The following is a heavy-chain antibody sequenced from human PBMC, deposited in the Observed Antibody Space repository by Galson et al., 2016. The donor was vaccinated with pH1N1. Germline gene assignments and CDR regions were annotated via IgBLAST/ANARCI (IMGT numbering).Heavy chain of an antibody. J-gene: IGHJ4*02. Sequence: SVKVSCKASGYTFTSFYIHWVRQAPGQGLEWMGRFNPNRGDSNFAQKFQGRVAMTSDTSIGTAYMELSSLRSDDTAFYYCAKASDLSAYDLDYFDCWGQGTLVTVSS. D-gene: IGHD5-12*01. CDR2: FNPNRGDS. V-gene: IGHV1-2*06. CDR3: AKASDLSAYDLDYFDC. CDR1: GYTFTSFY.